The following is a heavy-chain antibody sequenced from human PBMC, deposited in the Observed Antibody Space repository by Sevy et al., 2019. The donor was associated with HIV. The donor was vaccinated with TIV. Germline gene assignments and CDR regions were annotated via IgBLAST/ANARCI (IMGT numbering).Heavy chain of an antibody. CDR3: AREGYYYRSGTYRPPNYYGMDV. D-gene: IGHD3-10*01. J-gene: IGHJ6*02. V-gene: IGHV1-18*01. Sequence: ASVKVSCKASGYTFSSYGISWVRQAPGQGLEWMGWISDYNGYTNYAHKFQGRVTMSTETSTRTAYMELRSLRSDDTGVYFCAREGYYYRSGTYRPPNYYGMDVWGQGTAVTVSS. CDR1: GYTFSSYG. CDR2: ISDYNGYT.